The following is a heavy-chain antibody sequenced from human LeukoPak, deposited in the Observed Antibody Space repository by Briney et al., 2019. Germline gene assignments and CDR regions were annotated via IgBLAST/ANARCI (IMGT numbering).Heavy chain of an antibody. J-gene: IGHJ5*02. Sequence: PGGSLRLSCAASGFTFSSYSMNWVRQAPGKGLEWVSSISSSSSYIYYADSVKGRFTISRDNAKNSLYLLMNSLRAEDTAVYYCARGGDLYYDILTGYLNWFDPWGQGTLVTVSS. D-gene: IGHD3-9*01. CDR1: GFTFSSYS. CDR2: ISSSSSYI. CDR3: ARGGDLYYDILTGYLNWFDP. V-gene: IGHV3-21*01.